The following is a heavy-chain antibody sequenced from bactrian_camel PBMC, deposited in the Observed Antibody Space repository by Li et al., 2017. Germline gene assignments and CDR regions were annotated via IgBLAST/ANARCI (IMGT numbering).Heavy chain of an antibody. CDR2: IDSTGSA. D-gene: IGHD2*01. V-gene: IGHV3S53*01. CDR1: YTYNEGD. CDR3: VKDLRAYISGSMHT. J-gene: IGHJ4*01. Sequence: HVQLVESGGGSVQAGGSLRLSCGYTYNEGDMAWFRQAPGKEREGVAAIDSTGSANYADSVKGRFTMSRDNAKNTLYLQLNSLKTEDATMYYCVKDLRAYISGSMHTWGQGTQVTVS.